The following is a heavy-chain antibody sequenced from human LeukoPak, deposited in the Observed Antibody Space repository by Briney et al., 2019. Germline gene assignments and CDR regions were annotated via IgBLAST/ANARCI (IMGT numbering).Heavy chain of an antibody. Sequence: NPSETLSLTCTVHGGSFTGYYWSWIRQPPGKGLEWIGEINHSGSTNYNPSLKSRVTISVDTSKNQFSLKLSSVTAADTAVYYCARVGRAIDYWGQGTLVTVSS. CDR3: ARVGRAIDY. CDR2: INHSGST. J-gene: IGHJ4*02. V-gene: IGHV4-34*01. D-gene: IGHD1-26*01. CDR1: GGSFTGYY.